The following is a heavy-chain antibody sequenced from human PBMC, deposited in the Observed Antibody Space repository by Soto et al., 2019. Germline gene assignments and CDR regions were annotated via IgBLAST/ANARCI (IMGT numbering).Heavy chain of an antibody. Sequence: ASVKVSCKASGGTFSSYAISWVRQAPGQGLEWMGGIIPIFGTANYAQKFQGRVTITADESTSTAYMELSSLRSEDTAVYYCAIPTAMVTLDYYYGMDVWGQGTTVTVSS. CDR3: AIPTAMVTLDYYYGMDV. CDR2: IIPIFGTA. V-gene: IGHV1-69*13. D-gene: IGHD5-18*01. CDR1: GGTFSSYA. J-gene: IGHJ6*02.